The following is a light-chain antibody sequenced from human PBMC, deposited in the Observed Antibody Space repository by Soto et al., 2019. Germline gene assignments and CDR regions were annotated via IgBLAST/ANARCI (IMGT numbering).Light chain of an antibody. V-gene: IGKV1-5*01. Sequence: DIQMTQSPSTLSASVGDRVTIACRASQSFTDWLAWYQQKPGKAPKLLIYDASTLESGVPSRFSGSGSGTDFTLSISSIEPEDFAVYYCQQRSNWPPITFGQGTRLDFK. CDR1: QSFTDW. CDR3: QQRSNWPPIT. CDR2: DAS. J-gene: IGKJ5*01.